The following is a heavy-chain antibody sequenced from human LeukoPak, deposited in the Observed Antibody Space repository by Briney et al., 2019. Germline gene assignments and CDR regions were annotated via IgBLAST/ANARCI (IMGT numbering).Heavy chain of an antibody. CDR1: GFTFSRYG. CDR2: IWYDGSNK. Sequence: GGSLRLSCAASGFTFSRYGMHWFRQAPGKGLEWVAVIWYDGSNKYYADSVKGRFTISRDNSKNTLYLQMNSLRAEDTAVYYCAKDWDEGDDFFDYWGQGTLVTVSS. V-gene: IGHV3-33*06. D-gene: IGHD2-21*02. J-gene: IGHJ4*02. CDR3: AKDWDEGDDFFDY.